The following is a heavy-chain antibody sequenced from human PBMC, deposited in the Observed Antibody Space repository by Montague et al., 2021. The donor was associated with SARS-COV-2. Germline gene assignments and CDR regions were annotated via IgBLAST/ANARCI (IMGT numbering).Heavy chain of an antibody. CDR1: GGSISSYY. D-gene: IGHD3-3*01. CDR3: ARSRRITIFGVGLSNYYGMDL. Sequence: SETRSLTCTVSGGSISSYYWSWIRQPPGKGLEWIGYIYYSGSTNYNPSLKSRVTISVDTSKNQFSLKLSSVTAADTAVYYCARSRRITIFGVGLSNYYGMDLWGQGTTVTLSS. V-gene: IGHV4-59*01. CDR2: IYYSGST. J-gene: IGHJ6*02.